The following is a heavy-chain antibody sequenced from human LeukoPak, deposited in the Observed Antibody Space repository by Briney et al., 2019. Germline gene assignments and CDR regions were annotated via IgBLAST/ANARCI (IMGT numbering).Heavy chain of an antibody. CDR2: ISSGSSYI. CDR3: ARVGEDWYFDL. V-gene: IGHV3-21*01. Sequence: GGSLRLSCAASGFTFSSYSMNWVRQAPGKRLEWVSSISSGSSYIYYADSVKGRFTISRDNAKNSLYLQMNSLRAEDTAVYYCARVGEDWYFDLWGRGTLVTVSS. J-gene: IGHJ2*01. CDR1: GFTFSSYS.